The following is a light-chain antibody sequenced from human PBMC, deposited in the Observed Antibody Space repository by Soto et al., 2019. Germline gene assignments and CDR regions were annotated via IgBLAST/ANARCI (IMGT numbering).Light chain of an antibody. V-gene: IGKV4-1*01. Sequence: VMTESAYSLAASLGERATINCKSSQSVLYSSNNKDYLAWYQQKPGQPPKLIIYWASTRESGVPDRFSGSGSGTDFTLTISSLQPEDFATYFCQQLNSYPITFGQGTRLAIK. J-gene: IGKJ5*01. CDR2: WAS. CDR3: QQLNSYPIT. CDR1: QSVLYSSNNKDY.